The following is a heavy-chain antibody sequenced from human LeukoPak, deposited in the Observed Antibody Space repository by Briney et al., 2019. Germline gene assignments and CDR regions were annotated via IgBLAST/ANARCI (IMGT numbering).Heavy chain of an antibody. CDR2: ISDSGSIT. J-gene: IGHJ4*02. V-gene: IGHV3-23*01. D-gene: IGHD6-25*01. CDR3: AKDRAPTASPYLAC. CDR1: GFILSSYA. Sequence: GGSLRLSCAASGFILSSYAMSWVRQAPGKGLEWVSVISDSGSITYYADSVKGRFTISRDNSKNTLYLQMNSLRAEDTAVYYCAKDRAPTASPYLACWGQGTLVTVSS.